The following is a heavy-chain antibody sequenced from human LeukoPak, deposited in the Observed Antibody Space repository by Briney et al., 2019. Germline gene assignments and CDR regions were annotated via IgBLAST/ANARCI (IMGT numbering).Heavy chain of an antibody. V-gene: IGHV3-21*01. CDR2: ISSSSSYI. Sequence: GGSLRLSCAASGFTFSSYSMNWVRQAPGKGLEWVSSISSSSSYIYYADSVKGRFTISRDNAKNSLYLQMNSLGAEDTAVYYCARVETRGRAFDIWGQGTMVTVSS. D-gene: IGHD3-10*01. CDR3: ARVETRGRAFDI. J-gene: IGHJ3*02. CDR1: GFTFSSYS.